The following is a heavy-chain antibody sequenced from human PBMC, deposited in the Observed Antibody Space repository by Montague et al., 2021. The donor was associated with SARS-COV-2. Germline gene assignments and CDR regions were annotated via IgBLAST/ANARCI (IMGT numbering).Heavy chain of an antibody. CDR2: ISYDGSNK. CDR1: GFTFSSYA. D-gene: IGHD1-7*01. J-gene: IGHJ3*02. V-gene: IGHV3-30*04. Sequence: SLRLSCAASGFTFSSYAMHWVRQAPGKGLEWVAVISYDGSNKYYVDSVKGRFTIFRDNSKNTLYLQMNSLRAEDTAVYYCATELELSASDIWGQGTMVTVSS. CDR3: ATELELSASDI.